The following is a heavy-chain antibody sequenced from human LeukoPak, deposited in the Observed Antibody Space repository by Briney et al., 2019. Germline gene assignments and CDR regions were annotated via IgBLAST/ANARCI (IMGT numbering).Heavy chain of an antibody. J-gene: IGHJ4*02. V-gene: IGHV3-74*01. CDR3: ARDRAAFGVVQVGY. CDR2: INSDGTNT. CDR1: TFTFSRYW. D-gene: IGHD3-3*01. Sequence: QSGGSLRLSCAASTFTFSRYWMHWVRQAPGKGLVWVSCINSDGTNTYYADSVKGRFTISRDNTKNTLYLQMNSLRTEATAVYYCARDRAAFGVVQVGYWGQGTLVTVSS.